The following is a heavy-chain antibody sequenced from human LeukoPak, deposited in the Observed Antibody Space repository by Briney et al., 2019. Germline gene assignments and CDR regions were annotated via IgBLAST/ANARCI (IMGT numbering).Heavy chain of an antibody. V-gene: IGHV3-7*01. CDR3: ARPTVPNSYYGLDV. CDR1: GFTFSSYW. Sequence: GGSLRRSCAASGFTFSSYWMTWVRQVPGKGLEWVAHIKEDGSEKHYVDSVKGRFTISRDNAKNSLYLQMNSLRAEDTAMYYCARPTVPNSYYGLDVWGPGATAIVSS. D-gene: IGHD4-17*01. CDR2: IKEDGSEK. J-gene: IGHJ6*02.